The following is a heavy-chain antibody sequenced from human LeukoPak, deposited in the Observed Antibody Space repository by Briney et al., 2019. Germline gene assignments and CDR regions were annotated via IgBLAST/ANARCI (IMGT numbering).Heavy chain of an antibody. CDR3: ARTLQWLPFDY. CDR1: GGSMFNIGYY. Sequence: PSETLSLTCTVSGGSMFNIGYYWGWIRQPPGKGLEWIGAISFSGETYYNPSLQSRLTMSVDTSQNQFSLRLGYVTVADTAVYYCARTLQWLPFDYWGQGTLVTVSS. CDR2: ISFSGET. V-gene: IGHV4-39*07. J-gene: IGHJ4*02. D-gene: IGHD3-22*01.